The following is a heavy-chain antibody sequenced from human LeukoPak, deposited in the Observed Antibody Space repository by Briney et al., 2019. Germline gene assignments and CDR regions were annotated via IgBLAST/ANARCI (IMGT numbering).Heavy chain of an antibody. Sequence: PSETLSLTCAVYGGSFSGYYWNWIRQPPGKGLEWIGEINHSGSTHYNPSLKSRVTISVDTSKNQFSLKLSSVTAADTAVYYCASYDYWGQGTLVTVSS. V-gene: IGHV4-34*01. CDR2: INHSGST. CDR1: GGSFSGYY. J-gene: IGHJ4*02. CDR3: ASYDY.